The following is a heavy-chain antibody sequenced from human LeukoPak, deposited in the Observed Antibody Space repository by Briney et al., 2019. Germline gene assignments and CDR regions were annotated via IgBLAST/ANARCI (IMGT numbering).Heavy chain of an antibody. CDR1: GFTFSTFE. Sequence: GGSLRLSCAASGFTFSTFEMNWVRQAPGKGLEWVSAISGSGGSTYYADSVEGRFTISRDNSKNTLYLQMHSLRAKDTAVYYCAKGAGRIPRGYYGMDVWGKGTTVTVSS. CDR3: AKGAGRIPRGYYGMDV. V-gene: IGHV3-23*01. CDR2: ISGSGGST. D-gene: IGHD2-21*01. J-gene: IGHJ6*04.